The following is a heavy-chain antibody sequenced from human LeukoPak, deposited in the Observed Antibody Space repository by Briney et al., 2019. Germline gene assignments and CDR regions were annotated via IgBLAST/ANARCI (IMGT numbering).Heavy chain of an antibody. J-gene: IGHJ4*02. CDR2: INHSGST. CDR3: ARRTDSSSWYTLDY. Sequence: PSETLSLTCAVYGGSFSGYYWSWIRQPPGKGLEWIGEINHSGSTNYNPSLKSRVTISVDTSKNQFSLKLSSVTAADTAVYYCARRTDSSSWYTLDYWGQGTLVTVSS. CDR1: GGSFSGYY. D-gene: IGHD6-13*01. V-gene: IGHV4-34*01.